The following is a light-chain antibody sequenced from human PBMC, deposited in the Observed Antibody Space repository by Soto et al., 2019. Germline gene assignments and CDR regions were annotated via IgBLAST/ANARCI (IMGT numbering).Light chain of an antibody. V-gene: IGLV2-23*01. CDR3: CSYAGSDTYV. Sequence: QSVLTQPASVSASPGQSITISCTGSSSDVGSYKFVSWYQQHPGKAPKVMIYEGSKRPSGVSYRFSGSKSGNTASLTISGLQAEDEADYYCCSYAGSDTYVFGSGTRSPS. CDR2: EGS. J-gene: IGLJ1*01. CDR1: SSDVGSYKF.